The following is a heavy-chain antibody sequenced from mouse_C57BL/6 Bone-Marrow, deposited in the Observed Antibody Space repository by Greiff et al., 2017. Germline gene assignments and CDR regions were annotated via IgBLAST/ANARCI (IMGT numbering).Heavy chain of an antibody. Sequence: EVKLMESGPGLVKPSQSLSLTCSVTGYSITSGYYWNWIRQFPGNKLEWMGYISYDGSNNYNPSLKNRISITRDTSKNQFFLKLNSVTTEDTATYYCARVGYYDYAVYAMDYWGQGTSVTVSS. CDR1: GYSITSGYY. CDR2: ISYDGSN. V-gene: IGHV3-6*01. CDR3: ARVGYYDYAVYAMDY. D-gene: IGHD2-4*01. J-gene: IGHJ4*01.